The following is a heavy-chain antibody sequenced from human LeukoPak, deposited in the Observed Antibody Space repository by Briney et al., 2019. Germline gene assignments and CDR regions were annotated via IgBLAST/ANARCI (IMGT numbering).Heavy chain of an antibody. D-gene: IGHD6-19*01. CDR3: VNQISGWVS. CDR2: IDSNGGRT. CDR1: GFTFSRLT. J-gene: IGHJ5*02. Sequence: GWSLRLSCASSGFTFSRLTMHCVRQAPWKGLEYGSAIDSNGGRTFYEDSVKGRFSISRDNSKNTLYLQMSSLRAEDTAVYYCVNQISGWVSWGQGTLVTVSS. V-gene: IGHV3-64D*09.